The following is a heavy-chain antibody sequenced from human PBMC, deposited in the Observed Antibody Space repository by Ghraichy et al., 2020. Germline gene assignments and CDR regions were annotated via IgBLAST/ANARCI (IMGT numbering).Heavy chain of an antibody. V-gene: IGHV1-18*01. CDR2: ISAYNGNT. D-gene: IGHD6-6*01. CDR1: GYTFTSYG. Sequence: ASVKVSCKASGYTFTSYGISWVRQAPGQGLEWMGWISAYNGNTNYAQKLQGRVTMTTDTSTSTAYMELRSLRSDDTAVYYCARDSTRRGVYSSSSYWGQGTLVTVSS. J-gene: IGHJ4*02. CDR3: ARDSTRRGVYSSSSY.